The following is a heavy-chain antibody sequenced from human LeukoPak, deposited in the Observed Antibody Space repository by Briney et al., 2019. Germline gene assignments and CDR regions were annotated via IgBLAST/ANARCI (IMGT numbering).Heavy chain of an antibody. Sequence: AAVTVSCKASGYTFTYYYLHWVRQAPAQGLGWMALINPNSGGTEYAQNFQGRVTMTSDTSITTAYMELSSLRSDDTAVYFCARPSNGSGPNWFDTWGQGTLVTVSS. CDR1: GYTFTYYY. D-gene: IGHD2-15*01. CDR3: ARPSNGSGPNWFDT. V-gene: IGHV1-2*02. CDR2: INPNSGGT. J-gene: IGHJ5*02.